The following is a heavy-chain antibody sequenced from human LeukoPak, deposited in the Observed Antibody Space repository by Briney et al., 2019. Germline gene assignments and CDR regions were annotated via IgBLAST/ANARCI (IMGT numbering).Heavy chain of an antibody. CDR3: ARDQEGFDY. V-gene: IGHV1-46*01. J-gene: IGHJ4*02. CDR1: GHIFTSNY. CDR2: IYPRDGST. Sequence: ASVKVSCKASGHIFTSNYIPWVRQAPGQGLEWMGMIYPRDGSTSYAQKFQGRVTVTRDTSTSTVHMELSGLRSEDTAVYYCARDQEGFDYWGQGTLVTVSS.